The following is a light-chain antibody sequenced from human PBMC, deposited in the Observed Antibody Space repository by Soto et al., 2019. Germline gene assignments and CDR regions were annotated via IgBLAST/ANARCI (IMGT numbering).Light chain of an antibody. V-gene: IGLV7-46*01. CDR1: TGAVTSGPY. Sequence: QAVVTQEPSLTVSPGATVTLSCGSSTGAVTSGPYPYWFQLKPGQAPRTLLYGINDTHSWTPARFSGSLLGGKADLTLWGAQRGDEGGYYCLPSHGGPATFGGGSQRTV. CDR2: GIN. CDR3: LPSHGGPAT. J-gene: IGLJ7*01.